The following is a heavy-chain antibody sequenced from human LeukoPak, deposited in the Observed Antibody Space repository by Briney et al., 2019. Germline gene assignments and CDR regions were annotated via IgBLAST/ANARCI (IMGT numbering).Heavy chain of an antibody. D-gene: IGHD7-27*01. CDR1: GFTVSSNY. CDR3: ARDLTGDRGYFDY. Sequence: GGSLRLSCAASGFTVSSNYMSWVRQAPGKGLEWVSVIYSGGSTYYADSVKGRFTISRDNSKNTLYLQMNSLRAEDTAVYYCARDLTGDRGYFDYWGQGTLVTVSP. V-gene: IGHV3-53*01. J-gene: IGHJ4*02. CDR2: IYSGGST.